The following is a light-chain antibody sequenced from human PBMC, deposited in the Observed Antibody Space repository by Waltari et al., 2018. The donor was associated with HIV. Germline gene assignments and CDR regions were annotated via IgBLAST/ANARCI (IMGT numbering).Light chain of an antibody. J-gene: IGLJ1*01. CDR2: KDK. Sequence: YELTQSPSVSVSPGQTATINCFGDALPKQFAYWYQHKPGQAPVLLISKDKERPSGIPDRFSESGTGKTVTLTSSGVRAEDEADYYSQSTDITGTYAVFGPRTKVTVL. CDR3: QSTDITGTYAV. CDR1: ALPKQF. V-gene: IGLV3-25*03.